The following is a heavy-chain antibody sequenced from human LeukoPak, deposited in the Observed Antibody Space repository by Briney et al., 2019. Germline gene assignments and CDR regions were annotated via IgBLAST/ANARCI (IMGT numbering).Heavy chain of an antibody. J-gene: IGHJ6*03. Sequence: GGSLRLSCAASGFTFSSYAXXXXXXXXXXXXXXXXAXXGSXGSTYYAXXXXGRXXXSRDNSKNTLYLQMNSLRAEDTAVYYCAKEGDYVWGDYYYYMDVWGKGTTVTVSS. CDR3: AKEGDYVWGDYYYYMDV. V-gene: IGHV3-23*01. CDR2: XXGSXGST. D-gene: IGHD3-16*01. CDR1: GFTFSSYA.